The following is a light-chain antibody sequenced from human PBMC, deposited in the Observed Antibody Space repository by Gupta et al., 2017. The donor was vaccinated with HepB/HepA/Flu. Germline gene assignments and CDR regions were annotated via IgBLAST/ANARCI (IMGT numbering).Light chain of an antibody. Sequence: DIQMTQSPSSLSASVGDRVTITCRASQRISRHLNWYQQKPGKAPKLLIYAASSLESGVPSRFSGSGSGTDFTFTISSLQPEDFATYYCQQRDSPPRTFGQGTKVENK. CDR3: QQRDSPPRT. V-gene: IGKV1-39*01. J-gene: IGKJ1*01. CDR1: QRISRH. CDR2: AAS.